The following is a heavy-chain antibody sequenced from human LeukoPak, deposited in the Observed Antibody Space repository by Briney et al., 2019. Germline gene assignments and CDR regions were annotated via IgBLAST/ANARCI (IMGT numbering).Heavy chain of an antibody. CDR1: GFTFSSYG. V-gene: IGHV3-21*01. Sequence: GGSLRLSCAASGFTFSSYGMHWVRQAPGKGLEWVSSISSSSSYIYYADSVKGRFTISRDNAKNSLYLQMNSLRAEDTAVYYCARDRYDFWSGHLPYAFDIWGQGTMVTVSS. CDR2: ISSSSSYI. D-gene: IGHD3-3*01. CDR3: ARDRYDFWSGHLPYAFDI. J-gene: IGHJ3*02.